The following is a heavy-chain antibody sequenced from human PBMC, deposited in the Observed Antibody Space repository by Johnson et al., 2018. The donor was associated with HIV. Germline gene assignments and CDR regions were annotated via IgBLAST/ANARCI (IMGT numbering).Heavy chain of an antibody. D-gene: IGHD6-25*01. V-gene: IGHV3-33*06. CDR1: GFTFSSYG. Sequence: QVQLVESGGGVVQPGRSLRLSCAASGFTFSSYGMHWVRQAPGKGLEWVAVIWYDGSNKYYADSVKGRFTISRDNSKNTLYLQMNSLIAEDTAVYYCAKDSATDPFDIWGQGTMVTVSS. CDR2: IWYDGSNK. CDR3: AKDSATDPFDI. J-gene: IGHJ3*02.